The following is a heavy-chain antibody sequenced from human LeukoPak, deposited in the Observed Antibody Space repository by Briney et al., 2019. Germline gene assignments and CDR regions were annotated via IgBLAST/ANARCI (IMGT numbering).Heavy chain of an antibody. J-gene: IGHJ4*02. D-gene: IGHD2-21*02. V-gene: IGHV4-39*01. CDR1: GASISNTYYY. Sequence: SETLSLTCTVSGASISNTYYYWGWIRQPPGKGLEWIGSIFYSGSTYYNPSLKSRVTISVDTSKNQFSLKLSSVTAADTAVYYCARRGDCGGDCYIDYWGQGTLVTVSS. CDR3: ARRGDCGGDCYIDY. CDR2: IFYSGST.